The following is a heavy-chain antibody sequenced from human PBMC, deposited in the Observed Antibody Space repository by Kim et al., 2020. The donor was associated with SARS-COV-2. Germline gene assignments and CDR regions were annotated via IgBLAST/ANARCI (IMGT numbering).Heavy chain of an antibody. J-gene: IGHJ3*02. CDR3: ARGDSDGAFDI. V-gene: IGHV3-13*01. CDR2: FDAPGDT. D-gene: IGHD1-26*01. Sequence: GGSLRLSCAAAGFTFSRYDMHWVRQTPGRGLEWVSGFDAPGDTYYSDSVKGRFTISRENAKSALFLQMNSLGGGDTAVYYCARGDSDGAFDIWGQGTTVIVTS. CDR1: GFTFSRYD.